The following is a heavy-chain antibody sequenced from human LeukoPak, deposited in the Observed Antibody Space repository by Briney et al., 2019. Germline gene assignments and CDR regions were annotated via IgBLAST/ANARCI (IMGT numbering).Heavy chain of an antibody. D-gene: IGHD4-17*01. V-gene: IGHV3-20*04. CDR1: GFTFDDYG. CDR2: INWNGGST. Sequence: SGGSLRLSCAASGFTFDDYGMSWVRQAPGKGLEWVSGINWNGGSTGYADSVKGRFTISRDNAKNSLYLQMNSLRAEDTAVYYCAKMDDYGDYASPDYWGQGTLVTVSS. CDR3: AKMDDYGDYASPDY. J-gene: IGHJ4*02.